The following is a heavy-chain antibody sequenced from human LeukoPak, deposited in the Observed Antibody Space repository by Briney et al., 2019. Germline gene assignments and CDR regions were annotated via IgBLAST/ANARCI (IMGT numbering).Heavy chain of an antibody. CDR1: GYSFTSYW. V-gene: IGHV5-51*01. J-gene: IGHJ4*02. D-gene: IGHD3-10*01. CDR2: IYPGDSDI. Sequence: GESLKISCKGSGYSFTSYWIGWVRQMPGKGLEWMGIIYPGDSDIRYSPSFQGQVTISADKSISTAYLQWSSLKASDTAMHYFPRHTSGFGEPQWVDYWGQGTLVTVSS. CDR3: PRHTSGFGEPQWVDY.